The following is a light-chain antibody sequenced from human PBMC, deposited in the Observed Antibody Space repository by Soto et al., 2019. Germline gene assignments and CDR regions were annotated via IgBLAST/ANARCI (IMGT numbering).Light chain of an antibody. CDR3: QQYGSLPQT. J-gene: IGKJ1*01. Sequence: EIVLTQSPGNLSLSPGERATLYCRASQSVSSRNLAWYQQKPGQAPRLVIYGASSRATGIPDRFSGSGSGTDFTLTISRLEPEDFAVYYCQQYGSLPQTFGQGTKVDIK. CDR1: QSVSSRN. V-gene: IGKV3-20*01. CDR2: GAS.